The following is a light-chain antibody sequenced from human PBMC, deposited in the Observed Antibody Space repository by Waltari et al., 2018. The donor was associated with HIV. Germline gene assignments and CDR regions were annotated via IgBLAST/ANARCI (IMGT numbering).Light chain of an antibody. CDR1: QSLVYTDGNTY. V-gene: IGKV2-30*01. CDR2: KVS. Sequence: VVMTQSPLSLPVPLGQPASISCRSSQSLVYTDGNTYLSWFQQRPGQSPRRLIYKVSNRDSGVPDRFSGSGSGTDFTLKISRVEAEDVGVYFCMEGTYWPYIFGQGTKLEI. J-gene: IGKJ2*01. CDR3: MEGTYWPYI.